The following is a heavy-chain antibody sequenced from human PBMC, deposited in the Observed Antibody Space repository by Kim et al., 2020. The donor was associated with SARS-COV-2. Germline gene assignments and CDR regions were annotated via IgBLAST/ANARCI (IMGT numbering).Heavy chain of an antibody. CDR1: GGTFSSYA. J-gene: IGHJ4*02. Sequence: SVKVSCKASGGTFSSYAISWVRQAPGQGLEWMGGIIPIFGTANYAQKFQGRVTITADESTSTAYMELSSLRSEDTAVYYCAVGFDYYDSSGKLGYWGQGTLVTVSS. V-gene: IGHV1-69*13. D-gene: IGHD3-22*01. CDR3: AVGFDYYDSSGKLGY. CDR2: IIPIFGTA.